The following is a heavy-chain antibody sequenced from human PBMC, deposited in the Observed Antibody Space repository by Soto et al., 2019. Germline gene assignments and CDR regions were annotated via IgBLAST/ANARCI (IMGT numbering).Heavy chain of an antibody. CDR2: IYYSGST. V-gene: IGHV4-31*03. D-gene: IGHD5-12*01. Sequence: QVQLQESGPGLVKPSQTLSLTCTVSGGSISSGGYYWSWIRQHPGKGLEWIGYIYYSGSTYYNPSLKSRVTISVDTSKNQFSRKLSSVTAADTAVYYCAREAERGYSAIDPWGQGTLVTVSS. J-gene: IGHJ5*02. CDR3: AREAERGYSAIDP. CDR1: GGSISSGGYY.